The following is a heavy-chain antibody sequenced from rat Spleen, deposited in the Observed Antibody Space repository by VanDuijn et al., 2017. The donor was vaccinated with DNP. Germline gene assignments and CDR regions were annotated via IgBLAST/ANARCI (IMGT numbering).Heavy chain of an antibody. CDR1: GFSLTSYI. V-gene: IGHV2-6*01. CDR3: ASHVTGPYVLDV. CDR2: ISGGGTT. J-gene: IGHJ4*01. D-gene: IGHD4-1*01. Sequence: QVQLKESGPGLVQSSQTLSLTCTVSGFSLTSYIITWVRQPPGKGLEWIAAISGGGTTYYSSGLKSRLSISRDTSKSQVFLTSRSLLTEDTAVYFCASHVTGPYVLDVWGQGTSVTVSS.